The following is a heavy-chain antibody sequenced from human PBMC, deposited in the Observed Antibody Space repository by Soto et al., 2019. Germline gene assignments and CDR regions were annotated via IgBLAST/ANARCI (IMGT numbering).Heavy chain of an antibody. J-gene: IGHJ4*02. Sequence: ASVKVSCKASGYTFTSYGISWVRQAPGQGLEWMGWISAYNGNTNYAQKLQGRVTMTTDTSTSTAYMELRSLRSDDTAVYYCASLSPRPYYYDSSGLPGDYWGQGTLVTVSS. CDR2: ISAYNGNT. CDR1: GYTFTSYG. D-gene: IGHD3-22*01. CDR3: ASLSPRPYYYDSSGLPGDY. V-gene: IGHV1-18*01.